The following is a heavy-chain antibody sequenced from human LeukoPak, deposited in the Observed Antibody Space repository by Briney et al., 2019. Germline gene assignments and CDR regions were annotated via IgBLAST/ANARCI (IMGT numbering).Heavy chain of an antibody. CDR1: GGSISSSSYY. V-gene: IGHV4-39*07. J-gene: IGHJ4*02. CDR3: ARATYSGYDFGY. Sequence: SSETLSLTCTVSGGSISSSSYYWGWIRQPPGKGLEWIGSIYYSGSTYYNPSLKSRVTISVDTSKNQFSLKLSSVTAADTAVYYCARATYSGYDFGYWGRGTLVTVSS. D-gene: IGHD5-12*01. CDR2: IYYSGST.